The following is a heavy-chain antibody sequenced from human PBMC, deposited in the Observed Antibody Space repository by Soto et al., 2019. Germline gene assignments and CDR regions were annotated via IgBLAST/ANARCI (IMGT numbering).Heavy chain of an antibody. J-gene: IGHJ4*02. CDR1: SDSISSYY. D-gene: IGHD6-13*01. CDR3: ARGTSWQLPFDY. V-gene: IGHV4-59*01. CDR2: ISYSGST. Sequence: NPSETLSLTCTVSSDSISSYYWSWIRQPPGKRLEWIGYISYSGSTDYNPSLKSRVTISGDTSKNQFSLKVSSVTAADTAVYYCARGTSWQLPFDYRGQGTLVTVSS.